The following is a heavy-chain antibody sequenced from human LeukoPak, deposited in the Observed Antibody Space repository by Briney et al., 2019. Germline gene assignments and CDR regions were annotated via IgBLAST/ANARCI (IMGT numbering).Heavy chain of an antibody. CDR1: GYTFTNYG. V-gene: IGHV1-18*01. CDR3: ARGVAGTYYYYYMDV. CDR2: ISAYTDNT. Sequence: ASVKVSCKASGYTFTNYGISWVRQAPGQGLEWMGWISAYTDNTNYAQKFQGRVTLTTDTSTSTVYMELRSLRYDDTAVYYCARGVAGTYYYYYMDVWGKGTTVTVSS. J-gene: IGHJ6*03. D-gene: IGHD6-19*01.